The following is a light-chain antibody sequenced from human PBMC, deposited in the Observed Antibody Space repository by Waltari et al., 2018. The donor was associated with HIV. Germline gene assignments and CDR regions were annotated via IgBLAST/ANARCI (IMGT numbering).Light chain of an antibody. CDR2: GTS. Sequence: EIVFTQSPGTLSLSPGERATLSCRARESVRSSHLAWYQQKPGQAPRLLIFGTSSRATGVPDRFSGSGSGTDFTLTISRLEPEDFAVYYCQQYGNAPPYTFGQGTKLEI. J-gene: IGKJ2*01. CDR3: QQYGNAPPYT. CDR1: ESVRSSH. V-gene: IGKV3-20*01.